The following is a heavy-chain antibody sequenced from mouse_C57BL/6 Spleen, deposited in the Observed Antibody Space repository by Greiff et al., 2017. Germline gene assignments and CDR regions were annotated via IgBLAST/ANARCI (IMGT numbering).Heavy chain of an antibody. V-gene: IGHV5-17*01. J-gene: IGHJ4*01. CDR2: ISSGSSTI. CDR3: ARNKYYVSSYYAMDY. Sequence: EVQLVESGGGLVKPGGSLKLSCAASGFTFSDYGMHWVRQAPEKGLEWVAYISSGSSTIYYADTVKGRFTISRDNAKNTLFLQMTSLRSEDTAMYYCARNKYYVSSYYAMDYWGQGTSVTVSS. CDR1: GFTFSDYG. D-gene: IGHD1-1*01.